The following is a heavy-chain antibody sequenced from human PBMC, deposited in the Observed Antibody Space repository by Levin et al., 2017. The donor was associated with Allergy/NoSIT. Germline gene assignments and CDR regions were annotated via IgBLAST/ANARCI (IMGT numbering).Heavy chain of an antibody. J-gene: IGHJ4*02. CDR2: LYSAGST. Sequence: GESLKISCAASGFTVSNNYMSWVRQAPGKGLEWVSSLYSAGSTYYADSVKGRFTIARDNSKNTVHLQMNSLRAEDTAIYYCAKERGDNYGFFFDYWGQGILVTVSA. CDR1: GFTVSNNY. V-gene: IGHV3-53*01. CDR3: AKERGDNYGFFFDY. D-gene: IGHD5-18*01.